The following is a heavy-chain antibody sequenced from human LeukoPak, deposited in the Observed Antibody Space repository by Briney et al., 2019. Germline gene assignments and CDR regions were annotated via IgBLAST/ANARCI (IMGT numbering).Heavy chain of an antibody. CDR1: GYTFTDYY. Sequence: EASVKVSRKASGYTFTDYYIHWVRQAPGQGLEWMGWINPNSGGTKFAQKFQGRVSMTRDTSSSTAYVETYRLKSDDTAVYYCARDNYYYYYYMDVWGKGTTVTVSS. CDR2: INPNSGGT. CDR3: ARDNYYYYYYMDV. J-gene: IGHJ6*03. V-gene: IGHV1-2*02.